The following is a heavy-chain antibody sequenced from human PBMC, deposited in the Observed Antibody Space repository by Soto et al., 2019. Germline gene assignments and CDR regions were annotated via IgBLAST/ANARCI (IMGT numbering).Heavy chain of an antibody. J-gene: IGHJ6*02. CDR2: IYTSGST. CDR3: AREVTVRGYYYYYGMDG. Sequence: QVQLQESGPGLVKPSETLSLTCTVSGGSISSYYWSWIRQPAGKGLEWIGRIYTSGSTNYNPSLKSLVTLSVDTSKNQFSLKLSSVTAADTAVYYCAREVTVRGYYYYYGMDGWGQGTTVTVSS. CDR1: GGSISSYY. D-gene: IGHD4-17*01. V-gene: IGHV4-4*07.